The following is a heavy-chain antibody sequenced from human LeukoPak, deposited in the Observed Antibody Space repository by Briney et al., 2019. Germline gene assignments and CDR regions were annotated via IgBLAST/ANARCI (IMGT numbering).Heavy chain of an antibody. V-gene: IGHV3-23*01. CDR3: AREIGGGLHYFQS. D-gene: IGHD1-26*01. J-gene: IGHJ4*02. CDR2: LYSDGDPFYGTT. CDR1: GFTFSSYA. Sequence: PGGSLRLSCAASGFTFSSYAMSWVRQAPGKGLEWVSTLYSDGDPFYGTTHYADSVEGRFTISRDSSQNTLFLDVKSLGAEDTAIYYCAREIGGGLHYFQSWGQGTLVTVSS.